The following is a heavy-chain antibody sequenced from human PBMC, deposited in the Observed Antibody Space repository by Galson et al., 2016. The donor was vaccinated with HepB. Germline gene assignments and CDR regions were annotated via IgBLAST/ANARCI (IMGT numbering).Heavy chain of an antibody. CDR1: GDSITNSVC. CDR2: IYHTGIT. J-gene: IGHJ4*02. CDR3: ARSPTVGVRTRGFDY. Sequence: SETLSLTCAVSGDSITNSVCWTWVRQAPGNGLEWIGEIYHTGITNYNPSLKSRLSISVDKSKNEFSLNLTSVTAADTAVYFCARSPTVGVRTRGFDYWGQGALVIVSS. D-gene: IGHD1-26*01. V-gene: IGHV4-4*02.